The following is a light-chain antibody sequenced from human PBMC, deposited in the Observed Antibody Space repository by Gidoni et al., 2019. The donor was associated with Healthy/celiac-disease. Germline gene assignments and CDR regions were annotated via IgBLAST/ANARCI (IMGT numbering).Light chain of an antibody. V-gene: IGKV3-11*01. J-gene: IGKJ2*01. CDR3: QQRSNWPL. Sequence: EIVLTQSPATLSLSPGERATLSCSASQSVSSYLAWYQQKPGQAPRLLIYDASNRAPGIPARFSGSWSGTDFTLTISSLEPEDFAVYYCQQRSNWPLFGQGTKLEIK. CDR2: DAS. CDR1: QSVSSY.